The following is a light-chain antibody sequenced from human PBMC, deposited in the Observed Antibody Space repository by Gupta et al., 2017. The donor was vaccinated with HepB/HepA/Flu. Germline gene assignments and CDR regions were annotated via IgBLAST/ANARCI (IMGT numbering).Light chain of an antibody. CDR1: QSISNS. CDR2: GAS. J-gene: IGKJ1*01. CDR3: QHSDSTPST. V-gene: IGKV1-39*01. Sequence: DIQMTQSPSSLSASVRDRVTITCRASQSISNSLHWYQQKPGQAPKLLIYGASTLQTGVPSRFSGSGXATXFTLSIXMRPPEDFAIYYCQHSDSTPSTFGXGTQVEIK.